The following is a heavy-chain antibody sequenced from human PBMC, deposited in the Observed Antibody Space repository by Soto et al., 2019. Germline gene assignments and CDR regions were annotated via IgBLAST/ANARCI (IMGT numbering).Heavy chain of an antibody. D-gene: IGHD3-10*01. CDR3: ARDLDGSGSYYTDY. V-gene: IGHV1-18*01. CDR2: ISAYNGNT. Sequence: QVQLVQSGAEVKNPGTSVKVSCKTSGYTFTSAGISWLRQAPGQGLEWMGWISAYNGNTKYAQKVQGRVTMTTDTSTNTAYMELRSLTSDDTAIYYCARDLDGSGSYYTDYWGQGTLVTVAA. J-gene: IGHJ4*02. CDR1: GYTFTSAG.